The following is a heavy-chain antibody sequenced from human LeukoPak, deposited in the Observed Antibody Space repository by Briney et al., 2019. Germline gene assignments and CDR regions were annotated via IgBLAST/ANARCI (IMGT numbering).Heavy chain of an antibody. CDR3: AKPLYPSGSSPLSH. CDR1: GLTFTTYA. V-gene: IGHV3-23*01. Sequence: GGSLRLSCAASGLTFTTYAMAWVRQAPGKGLEWVSAINERGDITYYPDSLKGRFIVSRDNSINTLYLQMNSLRPEDTAVYYCAKPLYPSGSSPLSHWGQGTLVTVSS. J-gene: IGHJ4*02. CDR2: INERGDIT. D-gene: IGHD3-10*01.